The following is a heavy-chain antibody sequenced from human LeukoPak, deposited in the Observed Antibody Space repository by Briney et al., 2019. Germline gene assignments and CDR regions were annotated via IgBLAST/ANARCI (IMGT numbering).Heavy chain of an antibody. CDR1: GFTFSSYG. CDR3: AREMGWNYGDY. V-gene: IGHV3-21*04. Sequence: PGGSLRLSCAAFGFTFSSYGLSWVRQAPGKGLEWVSSISSGSTYISYADPLKGRFTISGDNAKNSLYLQMNSLRAEDTAVYYCAREMGWNYGDYWGQGTLVTVSS. D-gene: IGHD1-7*01. CDR2: ISSGSTYI. J-gene: IGHJ4*02.